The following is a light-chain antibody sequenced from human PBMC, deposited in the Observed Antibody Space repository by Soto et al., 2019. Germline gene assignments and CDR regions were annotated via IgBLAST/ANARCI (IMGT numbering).Light chain of an antibody. CDR3: QQYYRYPST. CDR1: QGISSY. J-gene: IGKJ2*01. V-gene: IGKV1-8*01. CDR2: AAS. Sequence: AIRMTQSPSSLSASTGDRVTITCRASQGISSYLAWYQQKPGKAPKLLIYAASTLQSGVPSSFSGSGSGTDFTLTTSCLQSEDFATYYFQQYYRYPSTFGLGTKLEIK.